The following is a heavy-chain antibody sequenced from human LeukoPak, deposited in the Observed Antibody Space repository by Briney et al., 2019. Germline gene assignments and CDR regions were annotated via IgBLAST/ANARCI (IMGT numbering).Heavy chain of an antibody. V-gene: IGHV4-34*01. CDR2: INHSGST. D-gene: IGHD2-15*01. CDR1: GGSFSGYY. J-gene: IGHJ6*02. CDR3: ARGLGGYYYYYYGMDV. Sequence: SETLSLTCAVYGGSFSGYYWSWIRQPPGKGLEWIGEINHSGSTNYNPSLKSRVTISVDTSKNQFSLKLSSVTVADTAVYYCARGLGGYYYYYYGMDVWGQGTTVTVSS.